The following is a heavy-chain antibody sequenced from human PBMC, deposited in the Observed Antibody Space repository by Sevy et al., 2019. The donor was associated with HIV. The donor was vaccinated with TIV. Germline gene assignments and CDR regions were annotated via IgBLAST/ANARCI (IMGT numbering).Heavy chain of an antibody. J-gene: IGHJ4*02. V-gene: IGHV1-2*06. CDR2: INPNSGGT. D-gene: IGHD6-13*01. CDR1: GYTFTGYY. Sequence: ASVKVSCNASGYTFTGYYMHWVRQAPGQGLEWMGRINPNSGGTNYAQKFQGRVTMTRDTSISTAYMELSRLRSDDTAVYYCATSIAAATPFDYWGQGTLVTVSS. CDR3: ATSIAAATPFDY.